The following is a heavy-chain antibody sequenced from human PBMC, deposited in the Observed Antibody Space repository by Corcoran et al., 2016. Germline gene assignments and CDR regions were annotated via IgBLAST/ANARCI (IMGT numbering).Heavy chain of an antibody. V-gene: IGHV1-2*02. CDR1: GYTFTGYY. J-gene: IGHJ4*02. CDR3: ASSYCSSTSCDGLWGY. CDR2: INPNSGGT. Sequence: QVQLVQSGAEVKKPGASVKVSCKASGYTFTGYYMHWVRQAPGQGLEWMGWINPNSGGTNYAQKFQGRVTMNRDTSISTAYMELSRLRSDDPAVYYCASSYCSSTSCDGLWGYWGQGTLVTVSS. D-gene: IGHD2-2*01.